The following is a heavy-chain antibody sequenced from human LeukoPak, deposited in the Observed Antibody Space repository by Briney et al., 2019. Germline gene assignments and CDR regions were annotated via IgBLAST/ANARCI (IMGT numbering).Heavy chain of an antibody. CDR2: IYYSGST. J-gene: IGHJ5*02. V-gene: IGHV4-39*01. Sequence: PSETLSLTCTVPGGSISSSSYYWGWIRQPPGKGLEWIGSIYYSGSTYYNPSLKSRVTISVDTSKNQFSLKLSSVTAADTAVYYCARRNINVWFDPWGQGTLVTVSS. CDR1: GGSISSSSYY. CDR3: ARRNINVWFDP.